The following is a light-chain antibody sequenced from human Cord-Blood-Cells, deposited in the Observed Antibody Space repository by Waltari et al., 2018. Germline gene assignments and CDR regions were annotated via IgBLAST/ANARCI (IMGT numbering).Light chain of an antibody. J-gene: IGKJ2*01. Sequence: DIQLTQSPSSLSASVGDRVTITCRASQGISNSLAWYQQKPGKAPKLLLYAASRVESGVPSRFSGSVSGTDYTLTISSLQPEDFATYYCQQYYSTPPYTFGQGTKLEIK. CDR1: QGISNS. CDR2: AAS. CDR3: QQYYSTPPYT. V-gene: IGKV1-NL1*01.